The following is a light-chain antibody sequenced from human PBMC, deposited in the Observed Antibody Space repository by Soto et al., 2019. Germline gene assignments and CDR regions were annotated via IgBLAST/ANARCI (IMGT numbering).Light chain of an antibody. J-gene: IGLJ1*01. V-gene: IGLV2-11*01. Sequence: QSALTQPRSVSGSPGQSVPISCTGTSSDVGGYNYVSWYQQHPGKAPKLMIYDVCKRPSGVPDRFSGSKSGNTASLTISGLQAEDEADYYCCSYAGSYTFGVFGTGTKVTVL. CDR3: CSYAGSYTFGV. CDR2: DVC. CDR1: SSDVGGYNY.